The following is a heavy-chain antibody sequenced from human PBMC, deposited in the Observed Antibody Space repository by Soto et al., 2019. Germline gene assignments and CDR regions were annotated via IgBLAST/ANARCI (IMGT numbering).Heavy chain of an antibody. J-gene: IGHJ4*02. V-gene: IGHV3-9*01. D-gene: IGHD3-10*01. Sequence: EVQLVESGGGLVQPGRSLRLSCAASGFTFDDYAMHWVRQAPGKGLEWVSGISWNSGSIGYADSVKGRFTISRDNAKNSLYLQMTSLRAEDTALYYCAKAKGSPGSYYFDYWGQGTLVTVSS. CDR2: ISWNSGSI. CDR1: GFTFDDYA. CDR3: AKAKGSPGSYYFDY.